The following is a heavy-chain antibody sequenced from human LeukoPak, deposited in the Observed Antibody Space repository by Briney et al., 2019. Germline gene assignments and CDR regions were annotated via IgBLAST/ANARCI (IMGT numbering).Heavy chain of an antibody. D-gene: IGHD6-19*01. V-gene: IGHV3-48*01. J-gene: IGHJ4*02. CDR1: GFTFSSYG. CDR3: ARGSSGWSNEYYFDY. Sequence: GGSLRLSCAASGFTFSSYGMNWVRQAPGKGLEWVSYISSSDTIYYADSVKGRFTISRNNAKNSLYLQMNSLRAEDTAVYYCARGSSGWSNEYYFDYWGQGTLVTVSS. CDR2: ISSSDTI.